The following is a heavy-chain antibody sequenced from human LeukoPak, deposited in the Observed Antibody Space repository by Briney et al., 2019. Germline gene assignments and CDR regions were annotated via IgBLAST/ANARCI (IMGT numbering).Heavy chain of an antibody. Sequence: AGGSLRLSCAASGFTFSSYGMSWVRQAPGKGLEWVSTISGSGGSTYYADSVKGRFTISRDNSKNTLYLQMNSLRAEDTAVYYCAKEAGEYDILTGADYWGQGTLATVSS. CDR1: GFTFSSYG. V-gene: IGHV3-23*01. D-gene: IGHD3-9*01. CDR3: AKEAGEYDILTGADY. J-gene: IGHJ4*02. CDR2: ISGSGGST.